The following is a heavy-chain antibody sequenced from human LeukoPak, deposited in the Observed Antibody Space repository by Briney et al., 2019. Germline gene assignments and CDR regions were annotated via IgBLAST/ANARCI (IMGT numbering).Heavy chain of an antibody. V-gene: IGHV4-59*01. D-gene: IGHD3-22*01. CDR2: IYYNERS. J-gene: IGHJ4*02. Sequence: SETLSLTCTVSGDSISSYFWSWIRQPPGKGLEWIGYIYYNERSNYNPSLRSRVTISIDTSKNQFSLKLNSVTAADTAVYYCARHWHYYDSSGYFDYWGQGTLVTVSS. CDR3: ARHWHYYDSSGYFDY. CDR1: GDSISSYF.